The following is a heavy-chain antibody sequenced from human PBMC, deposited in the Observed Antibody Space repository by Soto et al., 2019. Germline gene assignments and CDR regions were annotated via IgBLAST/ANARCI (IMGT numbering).Heavy chain of an antibody. J-gene: IGHJ4*02. Sequence: ASVKVSCKASGYTFTSYAMHWVRQAPGQRLEWMGWINAGNGNTEYSQKFQGRVTITRDTSASTAYMELTSLTAEDTAVYFCARGWVLDFGDPNYFDYWGQGTLVTVSS. V-gene: IGHV1-3*01. D-gene: IGHD4-17*01. CDR1: GYTFTSYA. CDR2: INAGNGNT. CDR3: ARGWVLDFGDPNYFDY.